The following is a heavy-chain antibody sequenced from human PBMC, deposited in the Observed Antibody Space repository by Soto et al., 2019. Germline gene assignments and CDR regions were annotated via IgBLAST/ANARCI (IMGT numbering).Heavy chain of an antibody. CDR1: GYSFTNYW. D-gene: IGHD3-10*01. CDR2: IYPGDSDT. V-gene: IGHV5-51*01. Sequence: GDSLKISCKGSGYSFTNYWIAWVRQMPGKGLEWMGIIYPGDSDTRYSPSFQGQVTISADKSISTAYLQWRSLRASDTAMYYCARPRSGSYRLDYYGMDVWGQGNTVTASS. CDR3: ARPRSGSYRLDYYGMDV. J-gene: IGHJ6*02.